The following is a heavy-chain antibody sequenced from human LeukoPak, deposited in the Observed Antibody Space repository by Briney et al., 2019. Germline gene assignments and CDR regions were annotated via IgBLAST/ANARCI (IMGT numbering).Heavy chain of an antibody. CDR3: ARPYSSGSYSVPQYFQH. D-gene: IGHD1-26*01. V-gene: IGHV5-51*01. CDR1: GYNFTTYW. CDR2: IYPDDSDT. J-gene: IGHJ1*01. Sequence: GESLKISCKSSGYNFTTYWIGWVRQMPGKGLEWMGIIYPDDSDTRYSPSFQGQVTISADRSISTAHLQWSSLKASDTAMYCCARPYSSGSYSVPQYFQHWGQGTLVTVSS.